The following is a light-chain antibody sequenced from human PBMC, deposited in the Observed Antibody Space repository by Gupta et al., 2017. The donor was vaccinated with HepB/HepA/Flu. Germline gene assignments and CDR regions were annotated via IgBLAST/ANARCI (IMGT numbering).Light chain of an antibody. CDR2: TRS. CDR3: QQGDNFPFT. V-gene: IGKV1-12*01. Sequence: DIQMTQSPSSVSASVGDRVTITCRASQGIGTWLAWYQQKPGKAPRLLIYTRSTLQSGVTSRFSGSGSGTEFTLTISSRQPEDIATYYCQQGDNFPFTFGEGTKVEIK. J-gene: IGKJ4*01. CDR1: QGIGTW.